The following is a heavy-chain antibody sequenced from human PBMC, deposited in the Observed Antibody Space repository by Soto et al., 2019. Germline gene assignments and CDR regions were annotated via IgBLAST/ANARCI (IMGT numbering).Heavy chain of an antibody. J-gene: IGHJ4*02. Sequence: ASSKVVCKAYGASFSSYDIRWAPQAPVQRVEWKGGIIPTSGTADYAQEFRGRVTITADESTGTAYRELSSLSSVDTAVYYCARSLRVGGSGSYRPYYFDDWGEGCLVTVSA. V-gene: IGHV1-69*13. D-gene: IGHD3-10*01. CDR3: ARSLRVGGSGSYRPYYFDD. CDR2: IIPTSGTA. CDR1: GASFSSYD.